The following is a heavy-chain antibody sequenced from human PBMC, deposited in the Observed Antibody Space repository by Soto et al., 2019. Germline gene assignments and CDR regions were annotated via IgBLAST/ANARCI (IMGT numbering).Heavy chain of an antibody. CDR1: GFTFSSYA. J-gene: IGHJ4*02. V-gene: IGHV3-23*01. CDR2: ISGSGGST. D-gene: IGHD3-22*01. Sequence: EVQLLESGGGLVQPGGSLRLSCAASGFTFSSYAMSWVRQAPGKGLEWVSAISGSGGSTYYADSVKGRFTIYRDNSKNTLYLQMNSLRAEDTAVYYCAKELYYDSSGYSLFDYWGQGTLVTVSS. CDR3: AKELYYDSSGYSLFDY.